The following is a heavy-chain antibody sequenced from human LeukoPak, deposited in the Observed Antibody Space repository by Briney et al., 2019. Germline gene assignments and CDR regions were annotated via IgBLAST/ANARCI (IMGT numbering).Heavy chain of an antibody. CDR2: IYYSGST. CDR3: ARDNMINVWGSYRRWFDP. J-gene: IGHJ5*02. Sequence: SETLSLTCTVSGGSISSYYWSWIRQPPGKGLEWIGYIYYSGSTNYNPSLKSRVTISVDTSKNQFSLKLSSVTAADTAVYYCARDNMINVWGSYRRWFDPWGQGTLVTVSS. CDR1: GGSISSYY. V-gene: IGHV4-59*01. D-gene: IGHD3-16*02.